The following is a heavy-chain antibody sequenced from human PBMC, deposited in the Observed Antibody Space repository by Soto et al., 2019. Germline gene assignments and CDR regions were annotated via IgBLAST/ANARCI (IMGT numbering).Heavy chain of an antibody. CDR2: INPGNSET. J-gene: IGHJ4*02. CDR1: GYSFINYW. Sequence: GESLKISCKASGYSFINYWIGWVRQMPGKGLEWMAIINPGNSETRYSPAFQGQVTISADKSVTTTYLQGDSLKASDSAISCCERHDQSNLAYWGQGTLVTVSS. CDR3: ERHDQSNLAY. V-gene: IGHV5-51*01.